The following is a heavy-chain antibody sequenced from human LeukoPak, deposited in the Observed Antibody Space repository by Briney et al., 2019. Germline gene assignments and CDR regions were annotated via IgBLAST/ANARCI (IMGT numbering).Heavy chain of an antibody. CDR1: GFPFSAYS. CDR3: AKAYYDSSGYSYYFDY. D-gene: IGHD3-22*01. V-gene: IGHV3-21*01. Sequence: GGSLRLSCAASGFPFSAYSMTWVRQAPGKGLEWVSSISGSSSYLYYADSVKGRFTISRDNAKNSLYLHMNSLRAEDTAVYYCAKAYYDSSGYSYYFDYWGQGTLVTVSS. CDR2: ISGSSSYL. J-gene: IGHJ4*02.